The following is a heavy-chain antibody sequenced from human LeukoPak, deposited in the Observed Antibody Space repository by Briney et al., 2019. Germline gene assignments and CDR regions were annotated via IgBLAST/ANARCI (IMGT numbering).Heavy chain of an antibody. Sequence: SETLSLTCAVYGGSFSGYYWSWIRQPPGKGLEWIGEINHSGSTNYNPSLKSRVTISVDTSKNQFSLKLSSVTAADTAVYYCAGGPVPDYWGQGTLVTVSS. V-gene: IGHV4-34*01. CDR1: GGSFSGYY. CDR3: AGGPVPDY. CDR2: INHSGST. J-gene: IGHJ4*02.